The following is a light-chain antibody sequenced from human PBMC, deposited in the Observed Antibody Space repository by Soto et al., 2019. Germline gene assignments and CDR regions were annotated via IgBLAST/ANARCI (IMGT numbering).Light chain of an antibody. CDR1: SSNIGNNY. V-gene: IGLV1-51*01. CDR3: GTWDSSLSLYV. CDR2: DNN. J-gene: IGLJ1*01. Sequence: QSVLTQPPSVSAAPGQKVTIPCSGSSSNIGNNYVSWYQQLPGTAPKLLIYDNNKRPSGIPDRFSGSKSGTSATLGITGLQTGDEADYYCGTWDSSLSLYVFGTGTRSPS.